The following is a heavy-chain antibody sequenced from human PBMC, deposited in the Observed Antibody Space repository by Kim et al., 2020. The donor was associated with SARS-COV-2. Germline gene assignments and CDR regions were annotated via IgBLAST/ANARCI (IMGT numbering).Heavy chain of an antibody. CDR3: ARRVVADAFDI. Sequence: GGSLRLSCAASGFTLSDYYMSWIRQAPGKGLEWVADISSSSGNKYYADAVKGRFTISRDNSETTLYLQMNSLRADDTAIYYCARRVVADAFDIWGQGTLVTVSS. CDR1: GFTLSDYY. CDR2: ISSSSGNK. D-gene: IGHD3-16*02. J-gene: IGHJ3*02. V-gene: IGHV3-11*06.